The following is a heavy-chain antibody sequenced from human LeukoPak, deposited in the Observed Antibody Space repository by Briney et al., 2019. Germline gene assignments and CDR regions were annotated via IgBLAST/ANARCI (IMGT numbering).Heavy chain of an antibody. D-gene: IGHD3-10*01. V-gene: IGHV4-4*07. J-gene: IGHJ5*01. CDR3: AREILVPGVNLVNWFDS. Sequence: KPSETLSLTCTVSGGSIIDYYWNWIRQSAGKGLEYIGRISGGGATSYNPSLQSRITMSVDTSKNQFSLHLTSVTAADTAIYYCAREILVPGVNLVNWFDSWGQGFLVTVSS. CDR2: ISGGGAT. CDR1: GGSIIDYY.